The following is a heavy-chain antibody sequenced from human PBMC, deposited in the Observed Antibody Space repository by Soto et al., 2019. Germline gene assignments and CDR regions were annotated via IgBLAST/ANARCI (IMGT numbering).Heavy chain of an antibody. CDR2: ISGSVASA. J-gene: IGHJ4*02. CDR1: GFSFSSYA. D-gene: IGHD5-18*01. Sequence: EGSLRLSCAASGFSFSSYAMSWVRQPPGKGLEWVSIISGSVASAYYADSVKGRFTISRDNSRNTLFLQLNSLRAEDTAVYYCAKARGYSYGYPSDYWGQGTLVTVSS. CDR3: AKARGYSYGYPSDY. V-gene: IGHV3-23*01.